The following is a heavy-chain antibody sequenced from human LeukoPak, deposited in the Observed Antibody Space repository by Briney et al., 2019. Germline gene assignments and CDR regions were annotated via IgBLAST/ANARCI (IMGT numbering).Heavy chain of an antibody. CDR3: ATELYSYGDYVFTGY. CDR2: FDPEDGET. CDR1: GYTLTELS. J-gene: IGHJ4*02. Sequence: ASVKVSCKVSGYTLTELSMHWVRQAPGKGLEWMGGFDPEDGETICAQKFQGRVTMTEDTSTDTAYMELSSLRSEDTAVYYCATELYSYGDYVFTGYWGQGTLVTVSS. D-gene: IGHD4-17*01. V-gene: IGHV1-24*01.